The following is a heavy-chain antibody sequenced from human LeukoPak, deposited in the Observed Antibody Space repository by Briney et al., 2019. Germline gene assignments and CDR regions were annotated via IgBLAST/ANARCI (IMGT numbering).Heavy chain of an antibody. Sequence: PSETLSLTCTVSGGSLSSYYWSWIRQPPGKGLEWIGYIYYSGNTNYNPSLKSRVTISVDTSKNQFSLKLSSVTAADTAVYYCARIEWLRLGVDYWGQGTLVTVSS. D-gene: IGHD5-12*01. CDR1: GGSLSSYY. CDR3: ARIEWLRLGVDY. CDR2: IYYSGNT. V-gene: IGHV4-59*12. J-gene: IGHJ4*02.